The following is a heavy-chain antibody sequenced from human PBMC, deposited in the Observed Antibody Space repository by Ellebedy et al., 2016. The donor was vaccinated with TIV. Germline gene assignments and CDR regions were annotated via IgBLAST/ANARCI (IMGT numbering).Heavy chain of an antibody. D-gene: IGHD1-26*01. J-gene: IGHJ4*02. CDR2: ISWHSGSV. V-gene: IGHV3-9*01. Sequence: GGSLRLXCAASGFAFGDYAMHWVRQSPGKGLEWVAGISWHSGSVDYADSVRGRFTISRDNAKNSLFLQMNSLRDEDTAVYYCARARGRGSGDDYWGQGTLVTVSS. CDR3: ARARGRGSGDDY. CDR1: GFAFGDYA.